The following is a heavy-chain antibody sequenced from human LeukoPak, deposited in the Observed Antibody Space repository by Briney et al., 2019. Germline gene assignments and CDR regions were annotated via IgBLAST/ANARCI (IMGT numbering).Heavy chain of an antibody. D-gene: IGHD6-13*01. CDR1: GGSISTSNYY. CDR2: IFYSGSA. V-gene: IGHV4-39*07. Sequence: SETLSLTCTVSGGSISTSNYYWGWIRQPPGKGLEWIGNIFYSGSAYYSPSLKSRVTISLDTSRNQFSLKLTSVTAADTAVYYCARGGAVAGPDWGDAFDIWGQGTMVTVSS. J-gene: IGHJ3*02. CDR3: ARGGAVAGPDWGDAFDI.